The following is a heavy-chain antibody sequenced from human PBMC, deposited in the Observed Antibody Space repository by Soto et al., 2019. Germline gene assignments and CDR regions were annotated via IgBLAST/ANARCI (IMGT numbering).Heavy chain of an antibody. D-gene: IGHD1-7*01. CDR2: VNTYKGNT. Sequence: QVQLVQSGAEVKKPGASVKVSCKASGYSFTDYGFTWVRQAPGQGLEWMGWVNTYKGNTNYAQKFQGRVTMTTDTSTSTAYMELRGLRSDDTALYYCARERGNYMYFDYWGKGTLVTVSS. CDR1: GYSFTDYG. V-gene: IGHV1-18*01. J-gene: IGHJ4*02. CDR3: ARERGNYMYFDY.